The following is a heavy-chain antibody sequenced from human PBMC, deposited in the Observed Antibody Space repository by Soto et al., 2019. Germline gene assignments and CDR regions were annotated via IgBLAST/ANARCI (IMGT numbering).Heavy chain of an antibody. CDR3: ASAPPGPSPRWVL. J-gene: IGHJ6*02. CDR1: GGSISSGGYS. D-gene: IGHD3-10*01. CDR2: IYPTGTT. V-gene: IGHV4-30-2*06. Sequence: QLQLRESGSGLVKPSETQSLTCTVSGGSISSGGYSWSGIRQSPEKGLEWLGCIYPTGTTYYHPSLKSRVTISVDTSRNQFSLNLTSVTAADTAVYFCASAPPGPSPRWVLWGQGTTVTVSS.